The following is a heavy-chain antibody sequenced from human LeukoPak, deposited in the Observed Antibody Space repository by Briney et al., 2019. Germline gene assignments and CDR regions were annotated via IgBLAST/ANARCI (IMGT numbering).Heavy chain of an antibody. Sequence: SETLSLTCTVSGGSISSYYWSWIRQPPGKGLEWIGHIYYSGSTNYNPSLKSRVTISIDTSKNQFSLRLSSVTAADTAVYYCARGAAGYSNGWGQGTLVTVSS. V-gene: IGHV4-59*01. CDR1: GGSISSYY. J-gene: IGHJ4*02. CDR2: IYYSGST. CDR3: ARGAAGYSNG. D-gene: IGHD5-18*01.